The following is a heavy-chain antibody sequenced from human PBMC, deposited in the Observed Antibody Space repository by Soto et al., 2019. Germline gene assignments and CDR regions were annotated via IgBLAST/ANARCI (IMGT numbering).Heavy chain of an antibody. D-gene: IGHD6-19*01. V-gene: IGHV3-9*01. J-gene: IGHJ4*02. CDR1: GFTFDDYA. Sequence: PGGSLRLSCAASGFTFDDYAMHWVRQAPGKGLEWVSGISWNSGSIGYADSVKGRFTISRDNAKNSLYLQMNSLRAEDTALYYCAKADTRYSSGWWEFYFDYWGQGTLVTVSS. CDR2: ISWNSGSI. CDR3: AKADTRYSSGWWEFYFDY.